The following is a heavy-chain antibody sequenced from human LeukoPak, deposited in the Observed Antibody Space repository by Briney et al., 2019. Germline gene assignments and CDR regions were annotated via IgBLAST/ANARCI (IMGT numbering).Heavy chain of an antibody. V-gene: IGHV3-33*08. CDR3: ARGYDYGDYGVVE. Sequence: GGSLRLSCAASGFTFSSYEMNWVRQAPGKGLEWVAGIWYDGSNKYYSDSVRGRFTISRDNSKNTLYLQMNSLRAEDTAVYYCARGYDYGDYGVVEWGQGTLVTVSS. CDR2: IWYDGSNK. CDR1: GFTFSSYE. D-gene: IGHD4-17*01. J-gene: IGHJ4*02.